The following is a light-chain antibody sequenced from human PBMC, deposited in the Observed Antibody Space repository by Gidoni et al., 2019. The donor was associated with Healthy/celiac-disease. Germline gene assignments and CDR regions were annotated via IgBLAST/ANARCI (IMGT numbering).Light chain of an antibody. CDR2: QDS. Sequence: SYELAQRRSVSASPGQTASITCSGDKVGDKYACWYQQQPGQSPVLVIYQDSKRPSGIPERFSGSNSGNTATLTISGTQAMDEADYYCQAWDSSTDWVFGGGTKLTVL. CDR1: KVGDKY. CDR3: QAWDSSTDWV. J-gene: IGLJ3*02. V-gene: IGLV3-1*01.